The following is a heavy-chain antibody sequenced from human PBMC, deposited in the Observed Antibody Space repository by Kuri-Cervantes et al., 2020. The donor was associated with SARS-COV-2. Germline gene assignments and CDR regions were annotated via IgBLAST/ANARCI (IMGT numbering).Heavy chain of an antibody. CDR2: ISYDGSNK. CDR3: AKDNVVADGYNSLEGASDY. CDR1: GFTFSSYG. Sequence: LSLTCAASGFTFSSYGMHWVRQAPGKGLEWVAVISYDGSNKYYADSVKGRFTISRDNSKNTLYLQMNSLRAEDTAVYYCAKDNVVADGYNSLEGASDYWGQGTLVTVSS. D-gene: IGHD5-24*01. J-gene: IGHJ4*02. V-gene: IGHV3-30*18.